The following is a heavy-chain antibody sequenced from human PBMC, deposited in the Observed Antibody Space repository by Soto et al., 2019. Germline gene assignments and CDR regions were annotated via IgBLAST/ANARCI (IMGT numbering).Heavy chain of an antibody. V-gene: IGHV4-59*01. D-gene: IGHD6-6*01. J-gene: IGHJ4*02. Sequence: SETLSLTSTVSGGSISSYYWSWIRQPPGKGLEWIGYIYYSGSTNYNPSLKSRVTISVDTSKNQFSLKLSSVTAADTAVYYCARGEYSSNWGQGTLVTVSS. CDR2: IYYSGST. CDR3: ARGEYSSN. CDR1: GGSISSYY.